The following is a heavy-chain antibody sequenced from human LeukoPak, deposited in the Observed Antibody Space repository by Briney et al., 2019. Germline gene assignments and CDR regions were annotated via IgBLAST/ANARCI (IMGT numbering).Heavy chain of an antibody. CDR3: ASGQYYDLWSGYYVD. CDR1: GGSFSGHY. J-gene: IGHJ4*02. D-gene: IGHD3-3*01. CDR2: INHSGST. Sequence: SETLSLTCAVYGGSFSGHYWSWIRQPPGKGLEWIGEINHSGSTNYNPSLEGRVTISVDTSKNHFSLKLSSVTAADTAVYYCASGQYYDLWSGYYVDWGQGTLVTVSA. V-gene: IGHV4-34*01.